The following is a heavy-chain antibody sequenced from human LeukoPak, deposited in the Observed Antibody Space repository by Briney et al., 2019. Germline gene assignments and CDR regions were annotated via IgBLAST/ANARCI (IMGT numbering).Heavy chain of an antibody. CDR1: GGSISSYS. CDR2: FYISGST. J-gene: IGHJ5*02. Sequence: SETLSLTCTVSGGSISSYSWSWIRQPAGKGPEWIGRFYISGSTHYSPPLKSRVTVSLDKSRNQFSVKMSSVTAADTAVYYCARDRTGWFDPWGQGILVTVSS. V-gene: IGHV4-4*07. CDR3: ARDRTGWFDP.